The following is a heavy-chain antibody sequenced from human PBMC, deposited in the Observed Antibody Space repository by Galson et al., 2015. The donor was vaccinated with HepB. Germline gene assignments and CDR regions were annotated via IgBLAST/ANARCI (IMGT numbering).Heavy chain of an antibody. CDR2: VVVGSTNT. CDR3: AAEDFSNGYNYYYGMDV. D-gene: IGHD4-11*01. Sequence: SVKVSCKAPGFTFSNSAMQWVRQARGQRLEWIGWVVVGSTNTYYAQRFQERVTITRDMSTSTVYMELSSLRPEDTAVYNCAAEDFSNGYNYYYGMDVWGQGTTVTVSS. J-gene: IGHJ6*02. CDR1: GFTFSNSA. V-gene: IGHV1-58*02.